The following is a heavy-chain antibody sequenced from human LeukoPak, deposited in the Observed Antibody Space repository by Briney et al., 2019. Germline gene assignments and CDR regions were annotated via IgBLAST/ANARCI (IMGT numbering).Heavy chain of an antibody. CDR1: GFTFSSYA. Sequence: GGSLRLACAASGFTFSSYAMTWVRQAPGKGLEWVSAFSATDGSAQYAESVEGRFTISRDNSKNTLFLQMNSLGAEDTAVYYCARAKIAAAGTGAFDVWGQGTLVTDSS. J-gene: IGHJ3*01. D-gene: IGHD6-13*01. V-gene: IGHV3-23*01. CDR3: ARAKIAAAGTGAFDV. CDR2: FSATDGSA.